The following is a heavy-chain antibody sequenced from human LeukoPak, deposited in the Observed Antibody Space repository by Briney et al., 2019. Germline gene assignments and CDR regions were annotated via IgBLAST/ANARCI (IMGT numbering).Heavy chain of an antibody. J-gene: IGHJ3*02. Sequence: ASVKVSCKASGYTFTSYDINWVRQATGQGLEWMGWISAYNGNTNYAQKLQGRVTMTTDTSTSTAYMELRSLRSDDTAVYYCARDHRLYCSSTSCYGMDAFDIWGQGTMVTVSS. CDR3: ARDHRLYCSSTSCYGMDAFDI. D-gene: IGHD2-2*01. V-gene: IGHV1-18*01. CDR1: GYTFTSYD. CDR2: ISAYNGNT.